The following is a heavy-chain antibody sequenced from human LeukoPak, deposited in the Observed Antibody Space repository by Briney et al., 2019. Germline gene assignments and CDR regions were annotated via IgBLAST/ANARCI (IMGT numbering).Heavy chain of an antibody. CDR1: GFTFSSYG. Sequence: GGSLRLSCAASGFTFSSYGMHWVRQAPGKGLEWVAVISYDGSNKYYADSVKGRFTISRDNSKNTLYLQMNSLRAEDTAVYYCAKDLATVTTTYAFDIWGQGTMVTVSS. D-gene: IGHD4-17*01. CDR3: AKDLATVTTTYAFDI. CDR2: ISYDGSNK. V-gene: IGHV3-30*18. J-gene: IGHJ3*02.